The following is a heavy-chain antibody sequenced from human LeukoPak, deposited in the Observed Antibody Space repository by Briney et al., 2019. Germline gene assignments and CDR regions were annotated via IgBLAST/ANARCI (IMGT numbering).Heavy chain of an antibody. CDR1: GYTFTSYY. CDR3: ARDNYYDSSVQGY. D-gene: IGHD3-22*01. J-gene: IGHJ4*02. Sequence: ASVKVSCKASGYTFTSYYMHWVRQAPGQGLEWMGIINPSGGSTSYAQKFQGRVTITADKSTSTAYMELSSLRSEDTAVYYCARDNYYDSSVQGYWGQGTLVTVSS. CDR2: INPSGGST. V-gene: IGHV1-46*01.